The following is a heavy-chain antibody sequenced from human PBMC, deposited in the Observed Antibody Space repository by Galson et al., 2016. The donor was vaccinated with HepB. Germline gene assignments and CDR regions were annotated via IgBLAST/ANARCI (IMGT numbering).Heavy chain of an antibody. CDR1: GFAFSDYY. CDR3: ARARAGGYESYDY. CDR2: ISTGGTYT. Sequence: SLRLSCAASGFAFSDYYVNWIRQPPGKGLEWVSHISTGGTYTNYADSVNGRFTISRDNAKNSLYLQMDSLRAEDTALYYCARARAGGYESYDYWGQGTLVTVSS. J-gene: IGHJ4*02. D-gene: IGHD5-12*01. V-gene: IGHV3-11*05.